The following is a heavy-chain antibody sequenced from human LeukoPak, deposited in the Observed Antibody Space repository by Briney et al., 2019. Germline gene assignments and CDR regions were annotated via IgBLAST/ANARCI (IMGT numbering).Heavy chain of an antibody. CDR3: ARQPSVYDFWSGYYSPYYYYMDV. CDR1: GGTFSSYA. CDR2: MNPNSGNT. D-gene: IGHD3-3*01. Sequence: ASVKVSCKASGGTFSSYAISWVRQAPGQGPEWMGWMNPNSGNTGYAQKFQGRVTITRNTSISTAYMELSSLRSEDTAVYYCARQPSVYDFWSGYYSPYYYYMDVWGKGTTVTVSS. J-gene: IGHJ6*03. V-gene: IGHV1-8*03.